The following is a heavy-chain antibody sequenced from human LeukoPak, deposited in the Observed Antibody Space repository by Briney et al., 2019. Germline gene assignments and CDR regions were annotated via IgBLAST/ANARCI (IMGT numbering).Heavy chain of an antibody. V-gene: IGHV3-23*01. CDR2: ISGSGGST. J-gene: IGHJ4*02. D-gene: IGHD6-13*01. Sequence: GGSLRLSCAASGFTFSSYGMSWVRQAPGKVLEWVSAISGSGGSTYYADSVKGRFTISRDNSKNTLYLQMNSLRAEDTAVYYCAREVGEVAAAGFPPGNYWGQGTLVTVSS. CDR3: AREVGEVAAAGFPPGNY. CDR1: GFTFSSYG.